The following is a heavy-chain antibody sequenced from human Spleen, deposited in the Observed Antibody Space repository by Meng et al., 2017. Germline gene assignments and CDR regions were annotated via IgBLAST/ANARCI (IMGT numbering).Heavy chain of an antibody. J-gene: IGHJ4*02. CDR2: MSYDGNKK. V-gene: IGHV3-30*10. D-gene: IGHD3-10*01. CDR1: GFTFSSYA. Sequence: GSLRLSCAVSGFTFSSYAMHWVRQAPGKGLEWVAVMSYDGNKKYYTDSVKGRFTISRDNSNNTLYLQMNSLRVEDTAVYYCARAQLLWFGELKSPFDFCGQGIL. CDR3: ARAQLLWFGELKSPFDF.